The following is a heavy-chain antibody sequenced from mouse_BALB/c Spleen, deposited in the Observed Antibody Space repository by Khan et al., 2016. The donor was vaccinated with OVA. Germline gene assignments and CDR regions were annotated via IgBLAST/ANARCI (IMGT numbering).Heavy chain of an antibody. D-gene: IGHD2-10*02. CDR1: GFTFSDYY. J-gene: IGHJ4*01. Sequence: EVELVESGGGLVQPGGSLKLSCATSGFTFSDYYMYWFRQTPEKRMEWVAYISNGGGNIYYPDTVKGRFTIARDNAKYTLYLQMSRLRSGDTALYDCARHEYDKGDAMDYWGQGTSVTVSS. V-gene: IGHV5-12*02. CDR3: ARHEYDKGDAMDY. CDR2: ISNGGGNI.